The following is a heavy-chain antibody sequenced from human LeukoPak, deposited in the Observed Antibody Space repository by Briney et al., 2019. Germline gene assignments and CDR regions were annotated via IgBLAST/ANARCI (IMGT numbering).Heavy chain of an antibody. CDR3: AKDRPYCSGGSCYYNWFDP. J-gene: IGHJ5*02. V-gene: IGHV3-30*02. CDR2: IRYDESNK. Sequence: GGSLRLTCAASGLTFNSYGMHWVRQAPGKGLEWVACIRYDESNKYYADSVKGRFTISRHNSKNTLYLQMNSLRAEDTALYYCAKDRPYCSGGSCYYNWFDPWGQGTLVTVSS. D-gene: IGHD2-15*01. CDR1: GLTFNSYG.